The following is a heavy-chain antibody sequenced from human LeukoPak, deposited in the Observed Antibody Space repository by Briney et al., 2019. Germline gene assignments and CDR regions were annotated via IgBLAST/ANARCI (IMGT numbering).Heavy chain of an antibody. CDR2: INQDGSEK. Sequence: GGSLRLSCAASGFTFRSHWMSWVRQAPGKGLELVANINQDGSEKYYVDSVKGRFTISRDNAKNSLFLQMNSLRAEDTATYYCARDHVVDGLIFDYWGQGTLVTVSS. V-gene: IGHV3-7*01. D-gene: IGHD2-15*01. CDR3: ARDHVVDGLIFDY. J-gene: IGHJ4*02. CDR1: GFTFRSHW.